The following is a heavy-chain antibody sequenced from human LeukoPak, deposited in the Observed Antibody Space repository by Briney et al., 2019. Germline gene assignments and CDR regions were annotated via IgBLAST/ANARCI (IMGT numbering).Heavy chain of an antibody. CDR3: ARDLRWYSSSWYDKKNWFDP. CDR1: GYSISSGYY. CDR2: IYHSGST. J-gene: IGHJ5*02. D-gene: IGHD6-13*01. Sequence: SGTLSLTCAVSGYSISSGYYWGWIRQPPGKGLEWIGSIYHSGSTNYNPSLKSRVTMSVDTSKNQFSLKLSSVTAADTAVYYCARDLRWYSSSWYDKKNWFDPWGQGTLVTVSS. V-gene: IGHV4-38-2*02.